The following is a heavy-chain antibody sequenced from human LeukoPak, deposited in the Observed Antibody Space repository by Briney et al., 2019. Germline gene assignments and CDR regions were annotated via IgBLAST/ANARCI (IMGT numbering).Heavy chain of an antibody. D-gene: IGHD3-10*01. CDR2: ISYDGSNK. Sequence: GGSLRLSCAASGFTFSSYAMHWVRQAPGKGLEWVAVISYDGSNKYYADSVKGRFTISRDNSKNTLYLQMNSLRAEDTAVYYCAKDPRSLGVLLWFGEFYWGQGTLVTVSS. V-gene: IGHV3-30*04. J-gene: IGHJ4*02. CDR1: GFTFSSYA. CDR3: AKDPRSLGVLLWFGEFY.